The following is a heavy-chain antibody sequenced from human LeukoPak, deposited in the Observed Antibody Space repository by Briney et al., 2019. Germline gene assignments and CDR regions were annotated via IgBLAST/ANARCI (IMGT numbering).Heavy chain of an antibody. CDR3: ARDLTYYDFWSGYYTGMGLYDY. D-gene: IGHD3-3*01. CDR2: IYYSGST. Sequence: PSQTLSLICTVSGGSISSGDYYWSWIRQPPGKGLEWIGYIYYSGSTYYNPSLKSRVTISVDTSKNQFSLKLSSVTAADTAVYYCARDLTYYDFWSGYYTGMGLYDYWGQGTLVTVSS. CDR1: GGSISSGDYY. J-gene: IGHJ4*02. V-gene: IGHV4-30-4*08.